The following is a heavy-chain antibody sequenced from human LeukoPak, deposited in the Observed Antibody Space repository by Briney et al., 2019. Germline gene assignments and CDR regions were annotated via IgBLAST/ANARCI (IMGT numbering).Heavy chain of an antibody. CDR3: ARGIGSSYQGYFDY. D-gene: IGHD6-13*01. CDR2: INWNGGST. V-gene: IGHV3-20*04. J-gene: IGHJ4*02. Sequence: SGGSLGLSCAASGFTFDDYGMSWVRQAPGKGLEWVSGINWNGGSTGYADSVKGRFTISRDNAKNSLYLQMNSLRAEDTALYYCARGIGSSYQGYFDYWGQGTLVTVSS. CDR1: GFTFDDYG.